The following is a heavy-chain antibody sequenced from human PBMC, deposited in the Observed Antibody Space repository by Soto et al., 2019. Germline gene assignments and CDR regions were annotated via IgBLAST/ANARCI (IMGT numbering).Heavy chain of an antibody. CDR3: ARVGYSSSWYSRGAFDI. D-gene: IGHD6-13*01. Sequence: SETLSLTCAVYGGSFSGYYWSWIRQPPGKGLEWIGEINHSGSTNYNPSLKSRVTISVDTSKNQFSLKLSSVTAADTAVYYCARVGYSSSWYSRGAFDIWGQGTMVTVSS. J-gene: IGHJ3*02. CDR2: INHSGST. CDR1: GGSFSGYY. V-gene: IGHV4-34*01.